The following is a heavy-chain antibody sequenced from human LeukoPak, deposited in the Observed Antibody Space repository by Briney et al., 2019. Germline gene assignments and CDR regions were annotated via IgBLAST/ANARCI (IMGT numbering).Heavy chain of an antibody. Sequence: ASVKVSCKTSGYTFTGYYIHWVRQAPGQGLEWMGWISPNSGGTQYAPKFQGRVTMTSDTSISTVYMDLTSLKSDDTAVFYCATSPGSLLYYSYMDVWGEGTPVTVSS. CDR1: GYTFTGYY. V-gene: IGHV1-2*02. CDR2: ISPNSGGT. D-gene: IGHD2-15*01. CDR3: ATSPGSLLYYSYMDV. J-gene: IGHJ6*03.